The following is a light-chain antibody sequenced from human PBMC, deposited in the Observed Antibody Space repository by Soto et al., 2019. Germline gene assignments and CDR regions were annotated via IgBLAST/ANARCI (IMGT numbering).Light chain of an antibody. V-gene: IGKV1-9*01. Sequence: DIQMTQSPSSLSASVGDRVTITCRASQSISSYLAWYQQKPGKAPKLLIYAASTLQSGVPSRFSGSESGTDFTLTISSLQPEDFGTYYCQQVNNYPLTFGGGTKVDIK. J-gene: IGKJ4*01. CDR3: QQVNNYPLT. CDR1: QSISSY. CDR2: AAS.